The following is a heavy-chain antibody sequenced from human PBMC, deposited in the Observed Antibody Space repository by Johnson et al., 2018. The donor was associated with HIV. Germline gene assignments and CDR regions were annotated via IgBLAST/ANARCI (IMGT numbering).Heavy chain of an antibody. V-gene: IGHV3-30-3*01. CDR2: ISYDGSNK. Sequence: QVQLVESGGGVVQPGRSLRLSCAASGFTFSSYAMHWVRQAPGKGLEWVAVISYDGSNKYYADSVKGRFPIPMDNAKNTLSRQMNSLRAESTAVYYCARDQEWELRLTWGGDPFDIWGQGTMVTVSS. D-gene: IGHD1-26*01. J-gene: IGHJ3*02. CDR1: GFTFSSYA. CDR3: ARDQEWELRLTWGGDPFDI.